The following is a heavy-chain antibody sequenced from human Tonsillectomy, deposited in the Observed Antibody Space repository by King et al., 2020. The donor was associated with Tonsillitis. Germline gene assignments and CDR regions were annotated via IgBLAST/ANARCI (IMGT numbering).Heavy chain of an antibody. V-gene: IGHV3-48*03. CDR1: GFTFSSYE. Sequence: EVKRGETGGGLVQPGGSLRLSCAASGFTFSSYEMNWVRQAPGKGLEWVSYISSSGSTIYYADSVKGRFTISRDNAKNSLYLQMNSLRAEDTAVYYCAREGIDYYDSSGYYRVDAFDIWGQGTMVTVSS. J-gene: IGHJ3*02. CDR3: AREGIDYYDSSGYYRVDAFDI. CDR2: ISSSGSTI. D-gene: IGHD3-22*01.